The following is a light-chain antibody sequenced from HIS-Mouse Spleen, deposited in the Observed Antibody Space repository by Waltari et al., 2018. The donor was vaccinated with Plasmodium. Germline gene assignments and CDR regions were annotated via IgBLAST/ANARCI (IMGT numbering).Light chain of an antibody. CDR3: QAWDSTTDYV. Sequence: SYELTQPPSVSVSPGQTARITCSGDALPKQYACWYQQKPGQSPVLVIYQDSKRPSGIPVIFSGSNSGNTATLTISGTQAMYEADYYCQAWDSTTDYVFGTGTKVTVL. J-gene: IGLJ1*01. V-gene: IGLV3-1*01. CDR1: ALPKQY. CDR2: QDS.